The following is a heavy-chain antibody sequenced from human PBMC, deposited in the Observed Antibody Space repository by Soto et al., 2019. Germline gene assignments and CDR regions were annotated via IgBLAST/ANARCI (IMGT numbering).Heavy chain of an antibody. CDR2: IIPVFGSA. Sequence: QVQLVQSGAEVKKAGSSVKVSCKVSGGTISSYFINWVRQAPGQGLEWVGGIIPVFGSASFAEKFQGRVTITADESTSTAYMELSSLRSDDTAVYYCARETPSAAAAYFFYGLDVWGQGTTVTVPS. CDR1: GGTISSYF. V-gene: IGHV1-69*01. CDR3: ARETPSAAAAYFFYGLDV. D-gene: IGHD6-13*01. J-gene: IGHJ6*02.